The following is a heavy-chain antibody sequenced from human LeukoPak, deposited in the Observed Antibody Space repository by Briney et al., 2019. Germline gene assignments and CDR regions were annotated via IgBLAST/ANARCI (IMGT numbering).Heavy chain of an antibody. Sequence: ASETLSLTCAVYGGSFSGYYWSWIRQPPGKGLEWIGEINHSGSTNYNPSLKSRVTISVDTSKNQFSLKLSSVTAADTAVYYCARSYGDYDFWSGYYTRRWFDPWGQGTLVTVSS. J-gene: IGHJ5*02. CDR2: INHSGST. CDR1: GGSFSGYY. V-gene: IGHV4-34*01. CDR3: ARSYGDYDFWSGYYTRRWFDP. D-gene: IGHD3-3*01.